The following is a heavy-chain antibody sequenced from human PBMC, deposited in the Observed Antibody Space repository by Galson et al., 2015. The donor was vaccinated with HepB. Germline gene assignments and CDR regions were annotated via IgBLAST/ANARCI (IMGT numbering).Heavy chain of an antibody. CDR2: ISYDGSEK. J-gene: IGHJ4*02. Sequence: SLRLSCAVSGFTFSTYGMYWVRQAPGKGLEWVAVISYDGSEKYYADSVKGRFTISRDNSQNTLDLQMNSLRAGDTAVYYCAKGLSYYGSGAIASWGQGTLVTVSS. V-gene: IGHV3-30*18. CDR1: GFTFSTYG. CDR3: AKGLSYYGSGAIAS. D-gene: IGHD3-10*01.